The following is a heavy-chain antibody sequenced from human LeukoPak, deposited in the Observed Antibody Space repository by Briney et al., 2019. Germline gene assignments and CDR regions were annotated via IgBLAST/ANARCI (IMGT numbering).Heavy chain of an antibody. CDR3: AIGKGGYCDGACSGRIFDY. CDR2: IPYEGANK. V-gene: IGHV3-30*02. CDR1: GFTFSNYG. J-gene: IGHJ4*02. D-gene: IGHD2-21*02. Sequence: GGSLRLSCAPSGFTFSNYGMHWVRQAPGKGLEWVAFIPYEGANKYYADSVKGRFTISRDNSKNTLYLQMNSVRAEDTAVYYCAIGKGGYCDGACSGRIFDYWGQGILVTVSS.